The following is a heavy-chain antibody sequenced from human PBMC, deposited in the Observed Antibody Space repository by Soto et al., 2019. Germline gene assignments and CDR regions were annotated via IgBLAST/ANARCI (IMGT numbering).Heavy chain of an antibody. D-gene: IGHD1-26*01. CDR3: VRVLAYSYSD. J-gene: IGHJ4*02. Sequence: GGSLRLSCAASGFTFSDHYMDWVRQAPGKGLEWVGRTRNKANNYTTKYAASVSGRFTISRDESKNSLYLQMNSLKTEDTAVYYCVRVLAYSYSDWGQGTLVTVSS. CDR1: GFTFSDHY. CDR2: TRNKANNYTT. V-gene: IGHV3-72*01.